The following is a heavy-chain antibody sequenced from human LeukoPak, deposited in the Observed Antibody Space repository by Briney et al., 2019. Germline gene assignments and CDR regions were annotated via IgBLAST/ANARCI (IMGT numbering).Heavy chain of an antibody. V-gene: IGHV3-20*04. D-gene: IGHD3-10*02. CDR1: EFSVGSNY. Sequence: GGSLRLSCAASEFSVGSNYMTWVRQAPGKGLEWVSGINWNGGSTGYADSVKGRFTISRDNAKNSLYLQMNSLRAEDTAVHYCAELGITMIGGVWGKGTTVTISS. CDR3: AELGITMIGGV. J-gene: IGHJ6*04. CDR2: INWNGGST.